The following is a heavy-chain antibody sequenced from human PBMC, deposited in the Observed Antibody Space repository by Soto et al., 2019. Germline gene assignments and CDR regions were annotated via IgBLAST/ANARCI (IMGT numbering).Heavy chain of an antibody. CDR3: ARGFSNSYYHGMGV. J-gene: IGHJ6*02. V-gene: IGHV3-23*01. CDR1: GFTFSSYA. Sequence: EVQLLESGGGLVQPGGSLRLSCAASGFTFSSYAMSWVRQAPGKGLEWVSAISGSGDSTYYADSVRGRFTISRDNSKNILYLQVSSLRAEDTAVHYCARGFSNSYYHGMGVWGQGTKVTVSS. CDR2: ISGSGDST.